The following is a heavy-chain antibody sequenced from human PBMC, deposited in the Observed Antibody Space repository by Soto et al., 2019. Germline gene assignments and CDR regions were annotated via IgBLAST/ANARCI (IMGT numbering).Heavy chain of an antibody. Sequence: QVQLVQSGPEMKKPGASVKLSCKASGYTFTTYSMHWVRQAPGQRLEWMGWINAGNGNTEYSQKFQGRVTITRDTSACTAYLELGSLRSEDTAVYYCARAACSSTSCYNYYAYGMDVWGQGTAVTVS. CDR3: ARAACSSTSCYNYYAYGMDV. CDR1: GYTFTTYS. D-gene: IGHD2-2*01. J-gene: IGHJ6*02. V-gene: IGHV1-3*01. CDR2: INAGNGNT.